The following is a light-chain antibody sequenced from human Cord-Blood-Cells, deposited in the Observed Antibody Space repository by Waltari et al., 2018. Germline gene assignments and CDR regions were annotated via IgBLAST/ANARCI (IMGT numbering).Light chain of an antibody. J-gene: IGKJ4*02. CDR3: QQRSNWPLT. CDR1: QSVSSY. Sequence: EIVLTQSPATLPFSTGERATLSGRASQSVSSYLAWYQQKPGQAHRLLIYDASNRATGIPARFSGSGSGTDFTLTISSLEPEDFAVYYCQQRSNWPLTFGGWTKVEIK. V-gene: IGKV3-11*01. CDR2: DAS.